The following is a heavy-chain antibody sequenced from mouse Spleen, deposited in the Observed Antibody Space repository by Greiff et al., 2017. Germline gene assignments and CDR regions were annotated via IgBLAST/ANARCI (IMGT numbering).Heavy chain of an antibody. CDR2: IRSKSNNYAT. Sequence: EVQVVESGGGLVQPKGSLKLSCAASGFSFNTYAMTWVRQAPGKGLEWVARIRSKSNNYATYYADSVKDRFTISRDDSESMLYLQMNNLKTEDTAMYYCVRLEEVTMDYWGQGTSVTVSS. CDR3: VRLEEVTMDY. J-gene: IGHJ4*01. CDR1: GFSFNTYA. D-gene: IGHD2-1*01. V-gene: IGHV10-1*01.